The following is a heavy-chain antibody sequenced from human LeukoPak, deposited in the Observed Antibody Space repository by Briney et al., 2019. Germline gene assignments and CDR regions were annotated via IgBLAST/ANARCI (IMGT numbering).Heavy chain of an antibody. CDR2: INLDVSRP. Sequence: GGSLSLSCAPSGFTFTDYCIDWVRHAPGGGLGWVSRINLDVSRPFYTDSLKGRFTISRDNAKSTLYLQMNSLRDEDTAVYYCVSIPIVGGQGTLVTVPS. CDR3: VSIPIV. J-gene: IGHJ1*01. CDR1: GFTFTDYC. D-gene: IGHD2-21*01. V-gene: IGHV3-74*01.